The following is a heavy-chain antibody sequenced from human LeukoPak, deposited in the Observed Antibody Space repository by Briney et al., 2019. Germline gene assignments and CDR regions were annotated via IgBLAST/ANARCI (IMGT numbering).Heavy chain of an antibody. CDR2: IYYSGSA. J-gene: IGHJ4*02. V-gene: IGHV4-61*05. CDR3: ARSLRRRYCSGGSCYFTEGGNFDY. Sequence: SETLSLTCTVSGGSISSSSYYWGWIRQPPGKRLEWIGYIYYSGSANYNPSLKSRVTISVDTSKNQFSLKLSSVTAADTAVYYCARSLRRRYCSGGSCYFTEGGNFDYWGQGTLVTVSS. CDR1: GGSISSSSYY. D-gene: IGHD2-15*01.